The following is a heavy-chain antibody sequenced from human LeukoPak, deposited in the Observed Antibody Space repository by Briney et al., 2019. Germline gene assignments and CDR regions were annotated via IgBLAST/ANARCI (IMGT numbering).Heavy chain of an antibody. Sequence: GSLRLSCAASGFIFSDYTMNWVRQPPGKGLEWIGSIYYSGSTYYNPSLKSRVTISVDTSKNQFSLKLSSVTAADTAVYYCARDDYGDIGYFDLWGRGTLVTVSS. CDR1: GFIFSDYT. D-gene: IGHD4-17*01. CDR2: IYYSGST. V-gene: IGHV4-38-2*02. J-gene: IGHJ2*01. CDR3: ARDDYGDIGYFDL.